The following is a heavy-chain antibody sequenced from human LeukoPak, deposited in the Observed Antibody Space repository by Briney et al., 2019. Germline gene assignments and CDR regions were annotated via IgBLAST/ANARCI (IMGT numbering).Heavy chain of an antibody. J-gene: IGHJ6*03. D-gene: IGHD3-22*01. CDR1: GFTFSSYA. CDR3: ARDPYYDSSGHYYYYYYMDV. CDR2: ISSSSSYI. V-gene: IGHV3-21*01. Sequence: SGGSLRLSCAASGFTFSSYAMSWVRQAPGKGLEWVSSISSSSSYIYYADSVKGRFTISRDNAKNSLYLQMNSLRAEDTAVYYCARDPYYDSSGHYYYYYYMDVWGKGTTVTISS.